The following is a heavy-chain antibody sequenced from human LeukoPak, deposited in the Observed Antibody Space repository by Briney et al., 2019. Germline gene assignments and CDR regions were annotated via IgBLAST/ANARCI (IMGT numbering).Heavy chain of an antibody. V-gene: IGHV1-69*13. CDR3: ARYSQGVSYFDY. CDR1: GGTFSSYA. D-gene: IGHD5-18*01. CDR2: IIPIFGTA. J-gene: IGHJ4*02. Sequence: VASVKVSCMASGGTFSSYAISWVRQAPGQGLEWMGGIIPIFGTANYAQKFQGRVTITADESTSTAYMELSSLRSEDTAVYYCARYSQGVSYFDYWGQGTLVTVSS.